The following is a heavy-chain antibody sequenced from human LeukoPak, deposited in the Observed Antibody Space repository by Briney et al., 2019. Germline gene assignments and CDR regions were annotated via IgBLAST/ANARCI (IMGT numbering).Heavy chain of an antibody. D-gene: IGHD4-17*01. CDR1: GGSFSGYY. V-gene: IGHV4-34*01. CDR3: ARLRMTTVTTRDYRHRQKRYYFDY. CDR2: INHSGST. J-gene: IGHJ4*02. Sequence: SETLSLTCAVYGGSFSGYYWSWIRQPPGKGLEWIGEINHSGSTNYNPSLKSRVTISVETSKNQFSLKLSSVTAADTAVYYCARLRMTTVTTRDYRHRQKRYYFDYWGQGTLVTVSS.